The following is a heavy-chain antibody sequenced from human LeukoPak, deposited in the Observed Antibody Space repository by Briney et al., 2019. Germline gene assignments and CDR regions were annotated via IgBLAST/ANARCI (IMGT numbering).Heavy chain of an antibody. V-gene: IGHV4-4*07. CDR3: ARQNVFDI. CDR1: GGSIGDYH. D-gene: IGHD2/OR15-2a*01. CDR2: IHNTGST. Sequence: SETLSLTCTVSGGSIGDYHWNWIRQPAGEGLEWIGRIHNTGSTDYNPSLKSRVIMSVDTSKDQFSLKLRSVTAADTALYYCARQNVFDIWGQGTMVTVSS. J-gene: IGHJ3*02.